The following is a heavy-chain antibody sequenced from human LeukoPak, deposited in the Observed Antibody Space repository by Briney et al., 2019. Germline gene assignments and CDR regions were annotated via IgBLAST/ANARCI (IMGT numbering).Heavy chain of an antibody. D-gene: IGHD3-22*01. CDR2: FDPEDGET. CDR1: GYTLTELS. J-gene: IGHJ4*02. V-gene: IGHV1-24*01. Sequence: GASVKVSCKVSGYTLTELSMHWVRQAPGKGLEWMGGFDPEDGETIYAQKFQGRVTMTEDTSTDTAYMELSSLRSEDTAVYYCATDRPVSHYYDSSGYYPNWGQGTLVTVSS. CDR3: ATDRPVSHYYDSSGYYPN.